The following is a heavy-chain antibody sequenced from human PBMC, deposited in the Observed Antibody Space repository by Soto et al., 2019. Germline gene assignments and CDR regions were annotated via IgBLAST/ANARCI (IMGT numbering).Heavy chain of an antibody. V-gene: IGHV2-5*02. D-gene: IGHD3-3*01. Sequence: QITLNESGPTVVNPTETLTLTCTFSGFSLTTSGVGVGWVRQSPGKAPEWLALIYCDDDKRYSTSLKSRLTITKETSKNPVVLTMANVEPADTATYYCAHRVLRAVFGLVTTTAIYFDFWGQGTPVVVSS. CDR1: GFSLTTSGVG. CDR3: AHRVLRAVFGLVTTTAIYFDF. CDR2: IYCDDDK. J-gene: IGHJ4*02.